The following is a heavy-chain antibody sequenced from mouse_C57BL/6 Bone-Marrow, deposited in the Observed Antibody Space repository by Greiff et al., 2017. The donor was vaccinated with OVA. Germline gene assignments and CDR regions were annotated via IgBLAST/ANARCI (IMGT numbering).Heavy chain of an antibody. CDR2: INPGSGGT. CDR1: GYAFTNYL. V-gene: IGHV1-54*01. J-gene: IGHJ2*01. Sequence: QVQLKQSGAELVRPGTSVKVSCKASGYAFTNYLIEWVKQRPGQGLEWIGVINPGSGGTNYNEKFKGKATLTADKSSSTAYMPLSSLTSEDSAVYFCARPHYYGSSHDYWGQGTTLTVSS. CDR3: ARPHYYGSSHDY. D-gene: IGHD1-1*01.